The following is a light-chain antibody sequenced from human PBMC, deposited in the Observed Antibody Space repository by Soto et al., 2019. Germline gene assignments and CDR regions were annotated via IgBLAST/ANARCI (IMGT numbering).Light chain of an antibody. CDR3: SSYTSASALGI. V-gene: IGLV1-40*01. CDR1: SSNIGADYD. Sequence: QSVLTQPPSVSGAPGQRVTISCTGSSSNIGADYDVHWYQQIPGTAPKFLIYGNNNRPSGVPDRFSGSKSGTSASLAITGLQAEDEALYFCSSYTSASALGIFGGGTKLTVL. CDR2: GNN. J-gene: IGLJ2*01.